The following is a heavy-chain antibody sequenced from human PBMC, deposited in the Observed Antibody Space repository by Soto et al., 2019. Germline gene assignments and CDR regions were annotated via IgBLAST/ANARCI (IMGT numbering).Heavy chain of an antibody. CDR3: ARGNWNYYYGFDV. D-gene: IGHD1-20*01. CDR2: VKQDGSQS. Sequence: GGSLRLSCEASGFTFSRYWMSWIRQAPGKGLEWVANVKQDGSQSYLVDSVKGRFTMSRDNAKNSLFLQMNSLRAEDTAVYFCARGNWNYYYGFDVWGQGTTVTVSS. CDR1: GFTFSRYW. J-gene: IGHJ6*02. V-gene: IGHV3-7*01.